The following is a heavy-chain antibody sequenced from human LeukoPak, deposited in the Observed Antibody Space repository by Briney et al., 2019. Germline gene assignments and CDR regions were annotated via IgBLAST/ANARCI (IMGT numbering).Heavy chain of an antibody. CDR2: ISHSGST. J-gene: IGHJ4*02. D-gene: IGHD3-3*01. Sequence: SETLSLTCAVYGGSFSGYYWSWIRQPPGKGLEWIGEISHSGSTNYNPSLKSRVTISVDTSKNQFSLKLSSVTAAYTAVYYCARGRATYDFWSGQKIDYWGQGTLVTVSS. CDR1: GGSFSGYY. V-gene: IGHV4-34*01. CDR3: ARGRATYDFWSGQKIDY.